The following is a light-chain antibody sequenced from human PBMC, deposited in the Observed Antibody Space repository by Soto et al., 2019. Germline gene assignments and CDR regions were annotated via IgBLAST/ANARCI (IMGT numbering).Light chain of an antibody. J-gene: IGLJ3*02. Sequence: QSALTQPASVSGSPGQSITISCTGAASDIGYYNFVSWYQQHPATAPKLIIYDVSHRPSGISFRFSGSKSGNTASLTISGLRAEDEAAYYCASYTGTDTPWVFGGGTKVTVL. CDR2: DVS. V-gene: IGLV2-14*03. CDR1: ASDIGYYNF. CDR3: ASYTGTDTPWV.